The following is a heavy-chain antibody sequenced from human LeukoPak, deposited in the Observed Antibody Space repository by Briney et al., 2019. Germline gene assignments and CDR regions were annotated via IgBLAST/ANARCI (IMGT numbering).Heavy chain of an antibody. J-gene: IGHJ4*02. CDR1: GYTFTSFG. Sequence: APVKVSCKASGYTFTSFGISWVRQAPGQGLKWMGWISAYNRNTNYAQKLQGRVTMTTDTSTSTAYMELRSLRSDDTAVYYCARASSIAVAAFDYWGQGTLVTVSS. D-gene: IGHD6-19*01. CDR2: ISAYNRNT. CDR3: ARASSIAVAAFDY. V-gene: IGHV1-18*01.